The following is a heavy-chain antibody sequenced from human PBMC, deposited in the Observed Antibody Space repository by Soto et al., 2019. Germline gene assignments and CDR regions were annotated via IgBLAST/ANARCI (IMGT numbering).Heavy chain of an antibody. CDR3: AKTCVGDCSAVFDI. V-gene: IGHV4-34*01. J-gene: IGHJ3*02. D-gene: IGHD2-21*02. Sequence: SDTMSLTCAVYGGSFRGYDCSWIRKPPGKGLEWIGEINHSGSTNYNPSLKSRVTISVDTSKNQFSLKLSSVTAADTAVYYCAKTCVGDCSAVFDIWGKGTMVTGSS. CDR2: INHSGST. CDR1: GGSFRGYD.